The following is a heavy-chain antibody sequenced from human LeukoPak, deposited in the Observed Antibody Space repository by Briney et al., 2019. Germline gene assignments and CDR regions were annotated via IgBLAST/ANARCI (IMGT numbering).Heavy chain of an antibody. J-gene: IGHJ4*02. Sequence: PGGSLRLSCAASGFSFRSCGMHWVRQAPGKGLEWVTFIQYDGSNKYYADSVKGRFTVFRDNSKNTLFLQMNSLRPADTAVYYCAKGPGVGFDNWGQEPLVTVPS. CDR2: IQYDGSNK. CDR1: GFSFRSCG. D-gene: IGHD1-26*01. CDR3: AKGPGVGFDN. V-gene: IGHV3-30*02.